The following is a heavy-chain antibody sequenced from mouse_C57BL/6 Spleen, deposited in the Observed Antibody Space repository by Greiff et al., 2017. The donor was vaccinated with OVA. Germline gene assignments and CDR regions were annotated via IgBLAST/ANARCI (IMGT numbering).Heavy chain of an antibody. D-gene: IGHD2-5*01. J-gene: IGHJ1*03. V-gene: IGHV1-52*01. Sequence: QVQLQQSGAELVRPGSSVKLSCKASGYTFTSYWMHWVKQRPIQGLEWIGNIDPSDSETHYNQKFKDKATLTVDKSSSTAYMQLSSLTSEDSAVYYCARSDYSNYGYFDVWGTGTTVTVSS. CDR3: ARSDYSNYGYFDV. CDR1: GYTFTSYW. CDR2: IDPSDSET.